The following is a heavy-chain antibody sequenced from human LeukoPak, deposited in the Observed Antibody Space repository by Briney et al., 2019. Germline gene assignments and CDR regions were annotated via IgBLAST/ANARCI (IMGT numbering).Heavy chain of an antibody. D-gene: IGHD6-13*01. CDR3: AKGGSSSGFSYYYCYMDV. CDR1: GLTFSSHA. J-gene: IGHJ6*03. V-gene: IGHV3-23*01. CDR2: ISGSGGST. Sequence: GGSLRLSCAASGLTFSSHAMSWVRQAPGKGLEWVSAISGSGGSTYYADSVKGRFTISRDNSKNTLYLQMNSLRAEDTAVYYCAKGGSSSGFSYYYCYMDVWGKGTTVTVSS.